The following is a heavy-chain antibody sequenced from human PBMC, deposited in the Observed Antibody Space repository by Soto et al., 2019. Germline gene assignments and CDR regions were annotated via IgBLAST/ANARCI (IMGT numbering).Heavy chain of an antibody. Sequence: QVQLVESGGGVVQPGRSLRLSCAASGFTFSSYGMHWVRQAPGKGLEWVAVIWYDGSNKYYADSVKGRFTISRDNSKNTLYLQMNSLRAEDTVVYYCARGYGDSSGYYLDYWGQGTLVTVSS. CDR3: ARGYGDSSGYYLDY. V-gene: IGHV3-33*01. CDR1: GFTFSSYG. CDR2: IWYDGSNK. J-gene: IGHJ4*02. D-gene: IGHD3-22*01.